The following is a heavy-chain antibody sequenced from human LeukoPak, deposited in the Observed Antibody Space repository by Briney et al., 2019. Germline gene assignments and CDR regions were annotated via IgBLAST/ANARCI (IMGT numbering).Heavy chain of an antibody. CDR2: INHSGST. CDR3: ARGGSGDIVVVPAANLRWFDA. Sequence: SGTLSLTCAVYGVSFSGYYWSWIRQPPGKGLEWIGEINHSGSTNYNPSLKSRVTISVDTSKNQFSLKLSSVTAADTAVYYCARGGSGDIVVVPAANLRWFDAWGQGTLVTVSS. CDR1: GVSFSGYY. D-gene: IGHD2-2*01. V-gene: IGHV4-34*01. J-gene: IGHJ5*02.